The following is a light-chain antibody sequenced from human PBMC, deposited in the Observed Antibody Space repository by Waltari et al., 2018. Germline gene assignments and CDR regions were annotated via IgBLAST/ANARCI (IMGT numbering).Light chain of an antibody. CDR2: RDK. V-gene: IGLV3-1*01. J-gene: IGLJ2*01. CDR1: KLGNKY. CDR3: QALDSSTVV. Sequence: SYELTQPPSVSVSPGQTASITCSGDKLGNKYASWYRQKPGQSPVVVIYRDKKRPSGIPERFSGSTAGNTATLTISGTQSMEEAYYYCQALDSSTVVFGGGTKLTVL.